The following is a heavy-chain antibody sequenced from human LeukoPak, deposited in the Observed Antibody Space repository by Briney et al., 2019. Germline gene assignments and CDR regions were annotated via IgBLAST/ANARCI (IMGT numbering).Heavy chain of an antibody. Sequence: SVKVSCKASGGTFSSYAISWVRQAPGQGLEWMGGIIPIFGTANYAQKFQGRVTITADESTSTAYMELSSLRSEDTAVYYCARDKFSEGYQLLYSNWGQGTLVTVSS. CDR3: ARDKFSEGYQLLYSN. CDR2: IIPIFGTA. CDR1: GGTFSSYA. V-gene: IGHV1-69*01. J-gene: IGHJ4*02. D-gene: IGHD2-2*02.